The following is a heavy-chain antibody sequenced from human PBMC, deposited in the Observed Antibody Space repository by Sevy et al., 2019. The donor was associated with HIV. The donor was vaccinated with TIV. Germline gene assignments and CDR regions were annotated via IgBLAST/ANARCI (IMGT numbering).Heavy chain of an antibody. CDR2: ISSSGSTI. CDR3: AREMEGVPGRAFDI. J-gene: IGHJ3*02. D-gene: IGHD6-19*01. V-gene: IGHV3-11*01. Sequence: GGSLRLSCAASRFTFCDYYMSWIRQAPGKGLEWLSYISSSGSTIYYADSVKGRFTISRDNAKNSLYLQMNSLRAEDTAVYYCAREMEGVPGRAFDIWGQGTMVTVSS. CDR1: RFTFCDYY.